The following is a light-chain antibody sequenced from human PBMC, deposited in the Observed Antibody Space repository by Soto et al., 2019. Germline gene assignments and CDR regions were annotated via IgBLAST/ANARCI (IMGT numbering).Light chain of an antibody. Sequence: DIQMTQSPSTLSASLGERVTITCRASQSFSNWLAWYQQKPGKAPRLLIYDVSSLESGVPSRFSGSASGTEFILTIISLQPDDFATYYCQQFDRYSWTFGQGTTVEMK. J-gene: IGKJ1*01. CDR2: DVS. CDR3: QQFDRYSWT. V-gene: IGKV1-5*01. CDR1: QSFSNW.